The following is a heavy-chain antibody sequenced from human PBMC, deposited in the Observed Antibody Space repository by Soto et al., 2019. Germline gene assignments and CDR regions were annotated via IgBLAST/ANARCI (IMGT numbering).Heavy chain of an antibody. CDR1: RDTISIWGYY. Sequence: SDTLALTCTDSRDTISIWGYYWSWIRKHPAKGLEWIGYIYYSGSTYDNPSLKSRVTISVATSKNQFSPKLRSVTAADTAVYYCAGGVRGVITSRYGMDVWGQGTTVSVSS. D-gene: IGHD3-10*01. J-gene: IGHJ6*02. CDR3: AGGVRGVITSRYGMDV. V-gene: IGHV4-31*03. CDR2: IYYSGST.